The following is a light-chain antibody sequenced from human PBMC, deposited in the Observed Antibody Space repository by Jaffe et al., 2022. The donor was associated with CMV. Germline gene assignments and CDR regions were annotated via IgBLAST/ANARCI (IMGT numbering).Light chain of an antibody. Sequence: EIVLTQSPGTLSLSPGERATLSCRTSQSISSSNLAWYQQKPGQTPRLLIYGASSRPTGIPDRFSGSGSGTDFTLTITRLEPEDSAVYYCQQYGSSPYTFGQGIKLEIK. CDR2: GAS. CDR3: QQYGSSPYT. V-gene: IGKV3-20*01. J-gene: IGKJ2*01. CDR1: QSISSSN.